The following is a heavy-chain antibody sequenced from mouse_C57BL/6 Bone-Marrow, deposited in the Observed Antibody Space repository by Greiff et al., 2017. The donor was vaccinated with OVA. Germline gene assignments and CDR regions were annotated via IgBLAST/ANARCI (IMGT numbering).Heavy chain of an antibody. CDR3: ARDNGYYAFDY. CDR1: GFTFSSYA. J-gene: IGHJ2*01. D-gene: IGHD2-3*01. CDR2: ISDGGSYT. V-gene: IGHV5-4*01. Sequence: EVKLMESGGGLVKPGGSLKLSCAASGFTFSSYAMSWVRQTPVKGLEWVATISDGGSYTYYPDNVKVRFTISRDNAKNNLYLQMSNLKSEDTAMYYCARDNGYYAFDYWGQGTTLTVSS.